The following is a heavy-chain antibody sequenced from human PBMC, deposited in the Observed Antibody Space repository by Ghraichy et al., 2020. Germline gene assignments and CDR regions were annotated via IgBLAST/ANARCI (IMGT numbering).Heavy chain of an antibody. J-gene: IGHJ6*02. CDR1: GFTFSIYD. CDR3: ARCQRSPGYCGMDV. V-gene: IGHV3-23*01. D-gene: IGHD2-2*01. CDR2: ISGTDGST. Sequence: GSLRLSCAASGFTFSIYDMRWVRQAPGKGLEWVSAISGTDGSTRYADSVEGRFTISRDNSKNTLYLQMNSLRAGDTAVYFCARCQRSPGYCGMDVWGQGTTVTVSS.